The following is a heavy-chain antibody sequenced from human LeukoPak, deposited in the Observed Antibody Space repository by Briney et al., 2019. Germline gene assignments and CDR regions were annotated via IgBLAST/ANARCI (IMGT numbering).Heavy chain of an antibody. CDR3: AKDPRTSKQLVPLFDY. CDR1: GFTFSTYA. V-gene: IGHV3-23*01. D-gene: IGHD6-13*01. Sequence: GGSLRLSCAASGFTFSTYAISWVRQAPGKGLEWVSAISGSGGSTYYADSVKGRFTISRDNSKNTLYLQMNSLRAEDTAVYYRAKDPRTSKQLVPLFDYWGQGTLVTVSS. CDR2: ISGSGGST. J-gene: IGHJ4*02.